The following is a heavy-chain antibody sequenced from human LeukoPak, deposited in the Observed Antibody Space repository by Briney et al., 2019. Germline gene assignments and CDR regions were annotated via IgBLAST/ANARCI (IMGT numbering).Heavy chain of an antibody. V-gene: IGHV3-7*01. CDR2: IKQDGSEK. J-gene: IGHJ3*02. Sequence: GGSLRLSCAASGFTFSSYWMSWVRQAPGKGLEWVANIKQDGSEKYYVDSVKGRFTISRDNAKNSLYLQMNSLRAEDTAVYYCARAIGWFGKLEAFDIWGQGTMVTVSS. D-gene: IGHD3-10*01. CDR3: ARAIGWFGKLEAFDI. CDR1: GFTFSSYW.